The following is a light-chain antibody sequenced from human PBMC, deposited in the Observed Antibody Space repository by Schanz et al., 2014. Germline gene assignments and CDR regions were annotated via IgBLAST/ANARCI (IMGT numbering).Light chain of an antibody. J-gene: IGLJ3*02. Sequence: QSALTQPASVSGSPGQSITISCTGTSSDVGVYNYVSWYQQLPGKAPKLMIYDASNRPSGVPDRFSGSKSVNTASLTISGLQAEDEADYYCCAYAGSNIPVFGGGTKLTVL. CDR3: CAYAGSNIPV. V-gene: IGLV2-14*03. CDR2: DAS. CDR1: SSDVGVYNY.